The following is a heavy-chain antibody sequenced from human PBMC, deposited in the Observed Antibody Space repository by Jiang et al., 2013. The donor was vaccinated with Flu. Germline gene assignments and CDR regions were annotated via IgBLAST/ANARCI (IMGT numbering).Heavy chain of an antibody. V-gene: IGHV4-39*07. CDR2: IYYSGST. J-gene: IGHJ3*02. CDR3: ARQRGYYDSSGYVGMDAFDI. Sequence: PGLVKPSETLSLTCIVSGGSISSSSYYWGWIRQPPGKGLEWIGSIYYSGSTYYNPSLKSRVTISVDTSKNQFSLKLSSVTAADTAVYYCARQRGYYDSSGYVGMDAFDIWGQGTMVTVSS. CDR1: GGSISSSSYY. D-gene: IGHD3-22*01.